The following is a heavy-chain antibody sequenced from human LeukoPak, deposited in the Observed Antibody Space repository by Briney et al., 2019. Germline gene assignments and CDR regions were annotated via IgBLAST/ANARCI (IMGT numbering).Heavy chain of an antibody. CDR2: ISNDGTTT. D-gene: IGHD3-3*01. Sequence: GGSLRLSCEASGFTFSNYYMHWVRQGPGKGLVWVSRISNDGTTTAYADSVKGRFTISRDNAKNTLYLQMSSLRAEDTAVYYCPSIFDHCWGQGTLVTVSS. V-gene: IGHV3-74*01. J-gene: IGHJ4*02. CDR3: PSIFDHC. CDR1: GFTFSNYY.